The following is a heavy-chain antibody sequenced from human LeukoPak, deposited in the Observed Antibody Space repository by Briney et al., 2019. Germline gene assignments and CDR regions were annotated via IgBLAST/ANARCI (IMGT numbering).Heavy chain of an antibody. CDR1: GFTFSSYS. Sequence: GGSLRLYCAASGFTFSSYSMNWVRQAPGKGLEWVSSISSSSSYIYYADSVKGRFTISRDNAKNSLYLQMNSLRAEDTAVYYCAREATGGLRGEYYFDYWGQGTLVTVSS. D-gene: IGHD1-14*01. CDR2: ISSSSSYI. J-gene: IGHJ4*02. V-gene: IGHV3-21*01. CDR3: AREATGGLRGEYYFDY.